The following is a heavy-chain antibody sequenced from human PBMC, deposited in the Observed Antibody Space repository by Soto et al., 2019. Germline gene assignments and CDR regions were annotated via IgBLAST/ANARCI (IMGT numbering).Heavy chain of an antibody. Sequence: GGALRLSCAASGFTFSTYGMHWVRQAPGKGLEWVALIWSDGSNKYYADSVKGRFTISRDNSKNTLYLQMNSLRAEDTAVYYCARDQGIMVRGLRSYGMDVWGQGTTVTVSS. J-gene: IGHJ6*02. CDR3: ARDQGIMVRGLRSYGMDV. V-gene: IGHV3-33*01. CDR2: IWSDGSNK. CDR1: GFTFSTYG. D-gene: IGHD3-10*01.